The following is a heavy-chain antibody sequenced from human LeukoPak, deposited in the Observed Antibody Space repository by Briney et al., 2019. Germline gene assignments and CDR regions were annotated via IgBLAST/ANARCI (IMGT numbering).Heavy chain of an antibody. CDR3: AKDISRTTVTTSYFDY. D-gene: IGHD4-17*01. V-gene: IGHV3-9*01. J-gene: IGHJ4*02. Sequence: GGSLRLSCAASGFTFDDYAMHWVRQAPGKGLEWVSGISWNSGSMGYADSVKGRFTISRDNAKNSLYLQMNSLRAEDTALYYCAKDISRTTVTTSYFDYWGQGTLVTVSS. CDR1: GFTFDDYA. CDR2: ISWNSGSM.